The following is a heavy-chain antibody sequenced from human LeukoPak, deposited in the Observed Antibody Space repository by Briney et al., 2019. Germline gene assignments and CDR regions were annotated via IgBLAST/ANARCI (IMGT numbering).Heavy chain of an antibody. V-gene: IGHV4-4*02. CDR2: IYHSGST. CDR1: GGSISSSNW. D-gene: IGHD6-19*01. Sequence: KPSGTLSLTCAVSGGSISSSNWWGWVRQPPGTGLEWSGEIYHSGSTNYNPSLKSRVTISVDKSKNQFSLKLSSVTAADTAVYYCARRPAAVAAKGAFDIWGQGTMVTVSS. CDR3: ARRPAAVAAKGAFDI. J-gene: IGHJ3*02.